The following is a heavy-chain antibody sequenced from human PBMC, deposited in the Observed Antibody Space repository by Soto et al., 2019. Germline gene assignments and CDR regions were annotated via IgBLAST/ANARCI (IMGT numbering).Heavy chain of an antibody. Sequence: PGVSLKISCKGSGYSFTSYWISWVRQMPGKGLEWMGRIDPSDSYTNYSPSFQGHVTISADKSISTAYLQWSSLKASDTAMYYCARQAASAGYYYYGMDVWGQGTTVTVSS. CDR3: ARQAASAGYYYYGMDV. CDR2: IDPSDSYT. D-gene: IGHD6-25*01. V-gene: IGHV5-10-1*01. J-gene: IGHJ6*02. CDR1: GYSFTSYW.